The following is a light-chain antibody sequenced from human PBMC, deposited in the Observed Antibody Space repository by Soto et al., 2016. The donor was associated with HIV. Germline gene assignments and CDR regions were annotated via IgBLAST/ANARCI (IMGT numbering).Light chain of an antibody. CDR3: QVWDSNRDHVV. CDR2: DDR. Sequence: SYELTQPPSVSVAPGKTARITCGGNNIGDKSVHWYQQKPGQAPVLVVYDDRARSSGIPERFSGSNSGNTATLTISRVEAGDEADYYCQVWDSNRDHVVFGGGTELTVL. CDR1: NIGDKS. V-gene: IGLV3-21*01. J-gene: IGLJ2*01.